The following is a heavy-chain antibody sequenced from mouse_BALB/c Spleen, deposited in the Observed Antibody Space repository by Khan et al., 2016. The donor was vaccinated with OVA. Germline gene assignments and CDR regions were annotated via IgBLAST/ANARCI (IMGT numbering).Heavy chain of an antibody. J-gene: IGHJ3*01. D-gene: IGHD4-1*01. CDR2: INSDGDYT. CDR3: ASHLTGSFAY. Sequence: EVQVVESGGDLVKPGGSLRLSCTASGFNFSAYGLSWVRQPPDKRLEWVATINSDGDYTYYPDTVKGRFTISRNNAEHTLYLQMSSLKSEDTDIYYCASHLTGSFAYWGQGTLVTVSA. CDR1: GFNFSAYG. V-gene: IGHV5-6*01.